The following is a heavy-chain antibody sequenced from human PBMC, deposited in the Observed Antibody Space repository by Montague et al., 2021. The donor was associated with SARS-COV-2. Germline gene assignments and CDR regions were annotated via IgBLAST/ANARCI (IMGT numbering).Heavy chain of an antibody. Sequence: TLSLTCTVSGGSISSGGYYWSWIRQHPGKGLEWIGYIYYSGSTYYNPSLKSRVTISVDTSKNQFSLKLSSVTAADTAVYYCARASGKQTIFGVFISYFDYWGQGTLVTVSS. CDR3: ARASGKQTIFGVFISYFDY. D-gene: IGHD3-3*01. V-gene: IGHV4-31*03. J-gene: IGHJ4*02. CDR1: GGSISSGGYY. CDR2: IYYSGST.